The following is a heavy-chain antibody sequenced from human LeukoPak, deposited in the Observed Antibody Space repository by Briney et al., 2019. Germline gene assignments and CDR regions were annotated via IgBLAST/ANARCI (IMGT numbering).Heavy chain of an antibody. Sequence: PSETLSLTCTVSGGSISSYYWSWIRQPPGKGLEWIGYIYYSGITNYSPSLKSRVTISVDTSKNQFSLKLSSVTAADTAVYYCARHMYSSGWYYFDYWGQGTLVTVSS. CDR3: ARHMYSSGWYYFDY. V-gene: IGHV4-59*08. J-gene: IGHJ4*02. CDR1: GGSISSYY. CDR2: IYYSGIT. D-gene: IGHD6-19*01.